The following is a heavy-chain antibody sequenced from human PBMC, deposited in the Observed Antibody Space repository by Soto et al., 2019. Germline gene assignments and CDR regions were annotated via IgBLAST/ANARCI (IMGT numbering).Heavy chain of an antibody. CDR2: VYSGGDT. CDR1: GFVVSNVY. CDR3: ALTTSWFDWYFDL. D-gene: IGHD3-10*01. V-gene: IGHV3-53*02. J-gene: IGHJ2*01. Sequence: EVQLVETGGALVQPGGSLRLSCAVSGFVVSNVYMSWVRQAPGERLEWISVVYSGGDTYYADSVKGRFTISRDNSKNTVYLQMSRLRPEDTAVYYCALTTSWFDWYFDLWGRGTLVTVSS.